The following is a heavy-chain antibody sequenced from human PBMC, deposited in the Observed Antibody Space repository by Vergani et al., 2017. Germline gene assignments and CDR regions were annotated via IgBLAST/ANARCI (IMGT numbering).Heavy chain of an antibody. CDR1: GGSISSYY. V-gene: IGHV4-59*08. CDR3: ATSVADFHFDY. J-gene: IGHJ4*02. CDR2: IYYSGST. Sequence: QVQLQESGPGLVKPSETLSLTCTVSGGSISSYYWSWIRQPPGKGLEWIGYIYYSGSTNYNPSLKSRVTISVDTSKNQFSLKLGSVTAADTAVYYCATSVADFHFDYWGQGTLVTVSS. D-gene: IGHD6-19*01.